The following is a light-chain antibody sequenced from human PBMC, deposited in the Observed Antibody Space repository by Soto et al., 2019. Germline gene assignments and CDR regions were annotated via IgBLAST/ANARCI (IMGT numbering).Light chain of an antibody. CDR2: DAS. V-gene: IGKV3-15*01. CDR1: QSVSSD. J-gene: IGKJ4*01. Sequence: EIVMTQSPATLSLSPGERATLSCRASQSVSSDLAWYQHRPGQTPRLLIYDASTRATGVPARFSGSGSGTEFTLTISSLQSEDFAVYYCQQYNTWPLPFGGGTKV. CDR3: QQYNTWPLP.